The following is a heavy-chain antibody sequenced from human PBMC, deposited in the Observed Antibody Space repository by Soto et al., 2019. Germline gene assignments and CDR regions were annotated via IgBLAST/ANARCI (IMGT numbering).Heavy chain of an antibody. Sequence: GGSLRLSCTASGFTFSTHGMSWVRQSPDEGLEWVAVISDDGKSQYYADSVLGRFTISRDNSRNTLSLQMDSLTTEDTAVYFCAKDVTQWLAHFDSWGQGTLVTVSS. CDR3: AKDVTQWLAHFDS. V-gene: IGHV3-30*18. D-gene: IGHD6-19*01. CDR2: ISDDGKSQ. CDR1: GFTFSTHG. J-gene: IGHJ4*02.